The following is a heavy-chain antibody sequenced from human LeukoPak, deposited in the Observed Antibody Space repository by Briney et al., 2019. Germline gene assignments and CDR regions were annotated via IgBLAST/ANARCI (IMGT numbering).Heavy chain of an antibody. D-gene: IGHD4-23*01. CDR3: ARNHGGWFDS. Sequence: PSQTLSLTCIVSGDSISSGGYYWSWIRQPPGRGLEWIGYIYHSGTTYYNPSLKSRVTISVDRSKTQSSLKLNSVTAADTAIYYCARNHGGWFDSWGQGTLVTVSS. V-gene: IGHV4-30-2*02. CDR2: IYHSGTT. J-gene: IGHJ5*01. CDR1: GDSISSGGYY.